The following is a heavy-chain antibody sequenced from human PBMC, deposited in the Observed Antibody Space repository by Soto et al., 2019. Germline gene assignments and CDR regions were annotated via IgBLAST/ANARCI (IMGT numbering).Heavy chain of an antibody. Sequence: QVQLVQSGAEVKKPGASVKVSCKTSGYTFTGYGINWVRQAPGHGPEWMGWISVFNGNTKYGQNIQDRVIMTTDTSTSTAYMELRSLRSDDTAVYFCGRDGSGGIIDSWGQGTMLIVSS. CDR2: ISVFNGNT. CDR3: GRDGSGGIIDS. V-gene: IGHV1-18*01. D-gene: IGHD2-15*01. CDR1: GYTFTGYG. J-gene: IGHJ3*01.